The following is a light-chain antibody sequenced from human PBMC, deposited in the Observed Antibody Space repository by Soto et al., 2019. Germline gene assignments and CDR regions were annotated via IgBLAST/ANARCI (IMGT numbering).Light chain of an antibody. V-gene: IGKV1-39*01. J-gene: IGKJ4*01. Sequence: DVQMNQSPSSLSSSVGDRVPITSRASQRITNYLNWYQQKPGQASKLLIYDASTLQSGVPSRFSGSGSGTDFTLPISSLQPEDFASYYCQQPYSSPVTFGGATKVEIK. CDR3: QQPYSSPVT. CDR2: DAS. CDR1: QRITNY.